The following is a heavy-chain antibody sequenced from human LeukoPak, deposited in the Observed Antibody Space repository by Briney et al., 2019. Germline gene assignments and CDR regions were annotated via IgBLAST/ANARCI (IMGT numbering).Heavy chain of an antibody. CDR3: ARELSYSLSRSYYFDY. Sequence: PLQTLSLTCTVSGGSISSGDCYWSWIRQPPGKGLEWIGYIYYSGSTYYNPSLKSRVTISVDTSKNQFSLKLSSVTAAGTALYYCARELSYSLSRSYYFDYWGRGTLVTVSS. V-gene: IGHV4-30-4*08. CDR1: GGSISSGDCY. D-gene: IGHD4-11*01. J-gene: IGHJ4*02. CDR2: IYYSGST.